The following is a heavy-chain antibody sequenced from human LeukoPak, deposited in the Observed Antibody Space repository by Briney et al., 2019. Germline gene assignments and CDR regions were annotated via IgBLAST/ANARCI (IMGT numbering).Heavy chain of an antibody. CDR1: GFIFSDHY. J-gene: IGHJ6*02. V-gene: IGHV3-72*01. CDR3: GRIAINANNGMDV. CDR2: SRNKASSYTT. D-gene: IGHD1/OR15-1a*01. Sequence: GVSQTLLCALSGFIFSDHYTDCARQAPGEGLVCLARSRNKASSYTTEYAASVEARYTISRDVSESSLYLQMNSLRTEDTAVYYWGRIAINANNGMDVWGQGTTVTVSS.